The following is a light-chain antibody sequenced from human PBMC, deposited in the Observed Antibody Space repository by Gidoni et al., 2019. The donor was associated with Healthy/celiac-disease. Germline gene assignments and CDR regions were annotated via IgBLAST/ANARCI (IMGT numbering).Light chain of an antibody. CDR2: RAS. CDR1: QSISSW. V-gene: IGKV1-5*03. CDR3: QQYNSYPWT. Sequence: TLSASVGDRVTITCRASQSISSWLAWYQQKPGKAPKLLIYRASSLESGVPSRFSGSGSGTEFTLTISSLQPDDFATYYCQQYNSYPWTFXXXTKVEIK. J-gene: IGKJ1*01.